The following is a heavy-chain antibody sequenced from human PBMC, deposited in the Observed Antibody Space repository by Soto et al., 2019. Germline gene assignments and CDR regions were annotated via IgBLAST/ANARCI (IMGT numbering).Heavy chain of an antibody. Sequence: PSETLSLTCTVSGGSISSGGYYWSWIRQHPGKGLEWIGYIYYSGSTYYNPSLKSRVTISVDTSKNQFSLKLSSVTSADTAVYYCAREMAYCSGGSCYPYNWFDPWGQGTLVTVSS. CDR3: AREMAYCSGGSCYPYNWFDP. CDR2: IYYSGST. J-gene: IGHJ5*02. V-gene: IGHV4-31*03. D-gene: IGHD2-15*01. CDR1: GGSISSGGYY.